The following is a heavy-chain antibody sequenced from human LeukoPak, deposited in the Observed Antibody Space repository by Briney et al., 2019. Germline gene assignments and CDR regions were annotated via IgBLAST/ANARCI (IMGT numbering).Heavy chain of an antibody. Sequence: GGSLRLSCAASGFTFSSYWMSWVHQAPGKGLEWVANIKQDGSEKYYVDSVKGRFTISRDNAKNSLCLQMNSLRAEDTAVYYCARGGYYRREAFDIWGQGTMVTVSS. CDR1: GFTFSSYW. V-gene: IGHV3-7*04. J-gene: IGHJ3*02. CDR3: ARGGYYRREAFDI. CDR2: IKQDGSEK. D-gene: IGHD3-22*01.